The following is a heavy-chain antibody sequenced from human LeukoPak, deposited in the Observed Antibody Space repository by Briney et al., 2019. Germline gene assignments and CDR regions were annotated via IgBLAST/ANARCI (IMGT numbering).Heavy chain of an antibody. CDR1: GFTFTTYA. CDR3: VKDLALAGTGGGFDV. V-gene: IGHV3-23*01. D-gene: IGHD6-19*01. Sequence: GGSLRLSCTASGFTFTTYAINWVRQAPGKGLDWVSGISGGDKAFYADSVNGRFTISRDNSKNSVSLQMSSLRPDDAALYYCVKDLALAGTGGGFDVWGQGTRVAVSS. J-gene: IGHJ3*01. CDR2: ISGGDKA.